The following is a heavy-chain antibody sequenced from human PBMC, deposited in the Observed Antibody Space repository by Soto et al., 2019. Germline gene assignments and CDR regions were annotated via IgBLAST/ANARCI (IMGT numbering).Heavy chain of an antibody. D-gene: IGHD3-9*01. Sequence: GGSLRLSCAACGFTFSSYSMNGVRQAPGKGLEWVSSISSSSSYIYYADSVKGRFTISRDNAKNSLYLQMNSLRAEDTAVYYCARAQVDYDILTGSEGYFDYWGQGTLVTVSS. CDR3: ARAQVDYDILTGSEGYFDY. V-gene: IGHV3-21*01. CDR1: GFTFSSYS. J-gene: IGHJ4*02. CDR2: ISSSSSYI.